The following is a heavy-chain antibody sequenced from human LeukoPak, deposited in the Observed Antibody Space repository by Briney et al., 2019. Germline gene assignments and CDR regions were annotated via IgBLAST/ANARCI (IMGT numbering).Heavy chain of an antibody. J-gene: IGHJ4*02. Sequence: PGGGLRLSCAASGFTVSSNSMSWVRQAPAKGLVWVSVIYTGGTTYYADSVKGKFTISRDNSKNTLYLQMNSLRAEDTAVYYCARDVAAPGGVYFDYWGQGTLVTVSS. CDR1: GFTVSSNS. CDR3: ARDVAAPGGVYFDY. V-gene: IGHV3-66*01. D-gene: IGHD3-16*01. CDR2: IYTGGTT.